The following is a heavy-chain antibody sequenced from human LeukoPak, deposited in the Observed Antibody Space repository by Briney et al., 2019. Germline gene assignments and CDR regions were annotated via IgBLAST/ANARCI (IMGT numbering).Heavy chain of an antibody. V-gene: IGHV1-3*01. CDR3: ARMSLGYKTNWSDF. CDR1: GYTFTSYA. D-gene: IGHD3-10*01. CDR2: INAGNGNT. J-gene: IGHJ5*01. Sequence: ASVKVSCKASGYTFTSYAMHWVRQAPGQRLEWMGWINAGNGNTKYSQNFQGRVTMTTDTSTSTAFMELGSLRFDDTAVYYCARMSLGYKTNWSDFWGQGTLVIVSS.